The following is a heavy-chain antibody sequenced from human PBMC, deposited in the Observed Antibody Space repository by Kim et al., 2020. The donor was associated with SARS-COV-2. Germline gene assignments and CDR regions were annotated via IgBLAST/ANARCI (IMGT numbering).Heavy chain of an antibody. J-gene: IGHJ4*02. D-gene: IGHD1-26*01. CDR3: ARGVGWELTGGFDY. CDR1: GFTFSSYA. CDR2: ISYDGSNK. V-gene: IGHV3-30*04. Sequence: GGSLRLSCAASGFTFSSYAMHWVRQAPGKGLEWVAVISYDGSNKYYADSVKGRFTISRDNSKNTLYLQMNSLRAEDTAVYYCARGVGWELTGGFDYWGQGTLVTVSS.